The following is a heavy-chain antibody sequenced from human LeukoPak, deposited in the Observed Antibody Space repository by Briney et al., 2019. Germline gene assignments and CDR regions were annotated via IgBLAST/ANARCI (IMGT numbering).Heavy chain of an antibody. V-gene: IGHV3-9*01. J-gene: IGHJ4*02. D-gene: IGHD1-1*01. Sequence: PGGSLRLSCAVSGFTFDDYAMHWVRQAPGKGLEWVSGISWNSGSIGYADSVKGRFTISRDNAKNSLYLQMNSLRAEDTALYYCAKDPNWKPGNYFDYWGQGTLVTVSS. CDR2: ISWNSGSI. CDR1: GFTFDDYA. CDR3: AKDPNWKPGNYFDY.